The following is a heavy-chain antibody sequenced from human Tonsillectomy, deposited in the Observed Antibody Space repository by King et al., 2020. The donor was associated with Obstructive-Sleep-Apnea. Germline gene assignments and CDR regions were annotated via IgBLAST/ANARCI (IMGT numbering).Heavy chain of an antibody. J-gene: IGHJ6*02. CDR1: GFTFSSYS. D-gene: IGHD1/OR15-1a*01. Sequence: VQLVESGGGLVKPGGSLRLSCAASGFTFSSYSMNWVRQAPGKGLEWVSSISSSSSYIYYAGSVKGRFTISRDNAKNSLYLQMNSLRAEDTAVYYCAGPCETSYYYYSSCMDVWGQGTPVTVSS. V-gene: IGHV3-21*01. CDR2: ISSSSSYI. CDR3: AGPCETSYYYYSSCMDV.